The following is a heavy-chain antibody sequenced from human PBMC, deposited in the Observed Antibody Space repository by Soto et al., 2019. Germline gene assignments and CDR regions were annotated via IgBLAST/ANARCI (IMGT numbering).Heavy chain of an antibody. D-gene: IGHD3-10*01. CDR2: TIPIFDTP. V-gene: IGHV1-69*01. Sequence: QMQLVQSGAEVKKPGSSVKVSCKASVGTFGNLGISWLRQAPGQGLEWMGGTIPIFDTPHYAEKFRDRLTITAESTSTAYMELTSLSSEDTATYYCARDREDGSGTKYNWFDSWGQGTLVTVSS. CDR1: VGTFGNLG. CDR3: ARDREDGSGTKYNWFDS. J-gene: IGHJ5*01.